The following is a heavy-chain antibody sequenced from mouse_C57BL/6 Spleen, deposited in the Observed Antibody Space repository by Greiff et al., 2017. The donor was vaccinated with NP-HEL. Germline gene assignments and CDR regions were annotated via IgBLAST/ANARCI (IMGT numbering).Heavy chain of an antibody. CDR3: ARDSYYYGSSWYFDV. J-gene: IGHJ1*03. D-gene: IGHD1-1*01. Sequence: QVQLQQPGAELVKPGASVKMSCKASGYTFTSYWITWVKQRPGQGLEWIGDIYPGSGSTNYNEKFKSKATLTVDTSSSTAYMQLSSLTSEDSAVYYCARDSYYYGSSWYFDVWGTGTTVTVSS. CDR1: GYTFTSYW. CDR2: IYPGSGST. V-gene: IGHV1-55*01.